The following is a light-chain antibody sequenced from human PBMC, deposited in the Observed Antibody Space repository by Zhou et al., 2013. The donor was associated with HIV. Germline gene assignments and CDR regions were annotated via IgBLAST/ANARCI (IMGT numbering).Light chain of an antibody. Sequence: DIQMTQSPSTLSASVGGRVTITCRASQSLTSWLAWYQQKPGTAPKLLIYKASSLESGVPSRFSGSESGTEFTLTISSLQPDDFATYYCLQYKSYPWTFGQGTKVEIK. CDR1: QSLTSW. CDR2: KAS. J-gene: IGKJ1*01. V-gene: IGKV1-5*03. CDR3: LQYKSYPWT.